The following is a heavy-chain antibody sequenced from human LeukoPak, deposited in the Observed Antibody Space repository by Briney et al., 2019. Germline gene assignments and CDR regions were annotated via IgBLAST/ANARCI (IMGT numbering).Heavy chain of an antibody. CDR3: AKGACYAD. V-gene: IGHV3-23*01. Sequence: GTLRLSCAASGFTFSNSGMNWVRQAPGKGLEWVSTISGSGDSTYYADSVKGRFTSSRDNSKNTLYLQMNSLRAEDTAVYYCAKGACYADWGQGTLVTVSS. CDR2: ISGSGDST. J-gene: IGHJ4*02. CDR1: GFTFSNSG. D-gene: IGHD3-16*01.